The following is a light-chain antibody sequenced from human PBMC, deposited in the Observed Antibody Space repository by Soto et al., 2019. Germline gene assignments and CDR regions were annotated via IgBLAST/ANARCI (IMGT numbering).Light chain of an antibody. CDR2: DVS. CDR3: CSYTGSDVVV. J-gene: IGLJ2*01. CDR1: SNDIGGYIY. Sequence: QSALTQPASVSGSPGQSITISCTGTSNDIGGYIYVSWYQQSPGKAPKLMIYDVSNRPSGVPNRFSGSKSGNTASLTISGLQAEDEDDYYCCSYTGSDVVVFGGGTKLTVL. V-gene: IGLV2-14*01.